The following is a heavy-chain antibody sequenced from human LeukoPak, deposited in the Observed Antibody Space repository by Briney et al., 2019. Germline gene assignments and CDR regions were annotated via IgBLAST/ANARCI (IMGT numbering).Heavy chain of an antibody. CDR3: ARVRHYARGYFDY. V-gene: IGHV4-34*01. CDR1: GGAFSGYY. J-gene: IGHJ4*02. CDR2: INHSGST. D-gene: IGHD3-10*02. Sequence: PSETLSLTCAVYGGAFSGYYWSWIRQPPGKGLGWIGEINHSGSTNYNPSLKSRVTISVDTSKNQFSLKLSSVTAADTAVYYCARVRHYARGYFDYWGQGTLVTVSS.